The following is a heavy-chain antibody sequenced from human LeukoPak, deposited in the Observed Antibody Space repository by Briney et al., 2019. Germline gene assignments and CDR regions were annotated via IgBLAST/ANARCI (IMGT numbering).Heavy chain of an antibody. V-gene: IGHV4-39*01. J-gene: IGHJ4*02. CDR1: GDTISRSSYH. CDR2: IYYSGNT. D-gene: IGHD3-22*01. Sequence: SETLSLTCSVSGDTISRSSYHWGWIRQPPGKGLEWIGSIYYSGNTYYSPSLKSRVTVSVDTTKNLFSLRMTSVTAADTAVYYCARHDAVYYYDGNGYFVDFWGQGTLVTVSS. CDR3: ARHDAVYYYDGNGYFVDF.